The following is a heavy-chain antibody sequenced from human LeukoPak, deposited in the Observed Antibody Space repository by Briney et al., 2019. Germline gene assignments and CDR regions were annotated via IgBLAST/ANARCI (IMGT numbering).Heavy chain of an antibody. CDR1: GFTFSSYG. CDR2: ISYDGSNK. Sequence: GGSLRLTCAASGFTFSSYGMHWVRQAPGKGLEWVAVISYDGSNKYYADSVKGRFTISRDNSKNTLYLQMNSLRAEDTAVYYCAKEASSVAGRYHYYYMDVWGKGTTVTISS. D-gene: IGHD6-13*01. CDR3: AKEASSVAGRYHYYYMDV. V-gene: IGHV3-30*18. J-gene: IGHJ6*03.